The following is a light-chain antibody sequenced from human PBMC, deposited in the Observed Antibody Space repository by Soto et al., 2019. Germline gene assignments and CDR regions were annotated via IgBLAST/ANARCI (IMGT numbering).Light chain of an antibody. CDR1: STDIGRYMY. Sequence: QSALTQPASVSGSPGQSITISCTGTSTDIGRYMYISWYQHHPGKAPKLLISEVSRRPLGLSNRFSGSKSGNTAYLTISVLQAEYEADYYCCSYTTNITYVFGSGTKLTVL. J-gene: IGLJ1*01. CDR3: CSYTTNITYV. CDR2: EVS. V-gene: IGLV2-14*01.